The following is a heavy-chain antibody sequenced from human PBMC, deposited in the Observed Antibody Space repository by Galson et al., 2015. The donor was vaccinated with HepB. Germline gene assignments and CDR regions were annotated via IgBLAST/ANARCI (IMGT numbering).Heavy chain of an antibody. CDR2: ISYDATKK. V-gene: IGHV3-30*04. CDR3: ARDLYSYAADYYYHNGLDV. CDR1: GFTFSNYA. D-gene: IGHD3-22*01. Sequence: SLRLSCAASGFTFSNYAMRWVRQTPGKGLEWVAVISYDATKKYYIDAVKGRFSISRDNSKGTVYLQMSSLRAEDTAVYYCARDLYSYAADYYYHNGLDVWGQGTTVTVSS. J-gene: IGHJ6*02.